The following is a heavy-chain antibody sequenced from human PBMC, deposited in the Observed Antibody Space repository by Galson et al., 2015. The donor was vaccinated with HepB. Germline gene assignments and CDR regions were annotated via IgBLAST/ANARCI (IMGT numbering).Heavy chain of an antibody. CDR1: GFTFSSYG. CDR3: AREGYLWWLRGAVYYFDY. J-gene: IGHJ4*02. CDR2: ISYDGSNK. D-gene: IGHD5-12*01. Sequence: SLRLSCAASGFTFSSYGMHWVRQAPGKGLEWAAVISYDGSNKYYADSVKGRFTISRDNAKNTLYLRMNSLRAEDTAVYDCAREGYLWWLRGAVYYFDYWGQGTLVTVSS. V-gene: IGHV3-30*03.